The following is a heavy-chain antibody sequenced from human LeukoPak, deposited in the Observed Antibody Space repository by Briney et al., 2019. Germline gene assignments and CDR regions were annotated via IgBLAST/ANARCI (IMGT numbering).Heavy chain of an antibody. CDR1: GFTFSSYS. Sequence: GGSLRLSCAASGFTFSSYSMNWVRQAPGKGLEWVSSISSSSSYIYYADSVKGRFTISRDNAKNSLYLQMNSLRAEDTAVYYCARSLRTGVNWFDPWGQGILVTVST. CDR3: ARSLRTGVNWFDP. CDR2: ISSSSSYI. D-gene: IGHD1-1*01. V-gene: IGHV3-21*01. J-gene: IGHJ5*02.